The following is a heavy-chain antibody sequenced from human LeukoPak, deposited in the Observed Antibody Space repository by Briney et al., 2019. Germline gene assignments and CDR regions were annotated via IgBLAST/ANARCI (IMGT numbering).Heavy chain of an antibody. CDR1: GGSISSSSYY. V-gene: IGHV4-39*01. CDR2: IYYRGST. CDR3: ARQQPPYGSGRGYYYYYMDV. Sequence: SETLSLTCTVSGGSISSSSYYWGWIRQPAGKGLEWIGSIYYRGSTYYNPSLKSRVTISVDTSKNQFSLKLSSVTAADTAVYYCARQQPPYGSGRGYYYYYMDVWGKGTTVTVSS. D-gene: IGHD3-10*01. J-gene: IGHJ6*03.